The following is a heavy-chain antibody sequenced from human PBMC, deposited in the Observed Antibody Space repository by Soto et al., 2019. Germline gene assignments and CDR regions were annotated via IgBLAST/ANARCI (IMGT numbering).Heavy chain of an antibody. CDR1: GGSISSGGYY. CDR2: VYFNENT. J-gene: IGHJ4*02. Sequence: QVQLLESGPGLAKASETLSLTCSISGGSISSGGYYWSWVRQRPGKGLEWIGYVYFNENTYYNPSLTSRVTISVGTSKSQFSLRLSSVTAADAAVYYCARQITMARGIDFWGPGISVSVSS. D-gene: IGHD3-10*01. CDR3: ARQITMARGIDF. V-gene: IGHV4-31*03.